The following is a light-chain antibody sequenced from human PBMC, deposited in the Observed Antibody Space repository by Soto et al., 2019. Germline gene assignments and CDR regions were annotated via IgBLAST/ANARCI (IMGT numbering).Light chain of an antibody. CDR1: QSVISNY. Sequence: EIVLTQSPGTLSLSPGERATLSCRASQSVISNYLAWYQQKPGQAPRLLIYGASSRATGIPDRFSGSGSGTDFTFTISRLEPEDFAVYYCQQYGNSPLTFGQGTKVEIK. J-gene: IGKJ1*01. V-gene: IGKV3-20*01. CDR2: GAS. CDR3: QQYGNSPLT.